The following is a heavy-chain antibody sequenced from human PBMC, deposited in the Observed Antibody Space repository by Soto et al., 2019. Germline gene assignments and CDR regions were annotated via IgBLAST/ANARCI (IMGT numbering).Heavy chain of an antibody. J-gene: IGHJ4*02. D-gene: IGHD4-17*01. CDR2: FDPEDGAA. V-gene: IGHV1-24*01. CDR3: ARTMTTVTTFYFDY. CDR1: RYTLTDIS. Sequence: AASVKVSCEVSRYTLTDISLHSVRQAPGKGLEWMGGFDPEDGAAIYAQKFQGRVTITADKSTGTAYMELSSLRSEDTAVYYCARTMTTVTTFYFDYWGQGTLVTSPQ.